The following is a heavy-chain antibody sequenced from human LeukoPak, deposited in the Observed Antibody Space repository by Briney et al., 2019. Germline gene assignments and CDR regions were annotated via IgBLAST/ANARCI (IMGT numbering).Heavy chain of an antibody. D-gene: IGHD3-22*01. V-gene: IGHV4-59*01. Sequence: SETLSLTCTVSGASISSYYWSWIRQPPGKGLEWIGYIYYSGSTNYNPSLKSRVTFSVDTSKNQFSLKLISVTAADTAVYYCARDFRNTMIVVGYYFDYWGQGALVTVSS. CDR3: ARDFRNTMIVVGYYFDY. CDR1: GASISSYY. CDR2: IYYSGST. J-gene: IGHJ4*02.